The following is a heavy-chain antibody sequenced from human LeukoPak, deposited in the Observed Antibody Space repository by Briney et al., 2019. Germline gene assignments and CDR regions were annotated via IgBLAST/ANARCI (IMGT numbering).Heavy chain of an antibody. J-gene: IGHJ4*02. CDR3: ARGGIVATIGSDY. V-gene: IGHV5-10-1*01. Sequence: GESLKISCKGSGYRFTSYWISWVRQMPGKGLEWMGRIDPSDSYANHSPSFQGHVTISADKSISTAYLQWSSLKASDTAIYYCARGGIVATIGSDYWGQGTLVTVSS. CDR1: GYRFTSYW. D-gene: IGHD5-12*01. CDR2: IDPSDSYA.